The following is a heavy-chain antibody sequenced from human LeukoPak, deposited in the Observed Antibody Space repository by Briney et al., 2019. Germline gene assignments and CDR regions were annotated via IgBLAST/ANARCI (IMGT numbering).Heavy chain of an antibody. CDR1: GFTFSTYA. CDR2: ISGSDDRT. CDR3: AKNRGPMLGDY. V-gene: IGHV3-23*01. Sequence: GGSLRLSCAASGFTFSTYAMSWVRQAPGKGLEWVSAISGSDDRTWYADSVKGRFTISRDNSKNTVYLQMNSLRAEDTAVYYCAKNRGPMLGDYWGQGTLVTVSS. J-gene: IGHJ4*02. D-gene: IGHD3-10*02.